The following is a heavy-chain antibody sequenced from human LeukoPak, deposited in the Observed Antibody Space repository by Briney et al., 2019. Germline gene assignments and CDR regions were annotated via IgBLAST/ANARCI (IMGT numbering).Heavy chain of an antibody. CDR1: GFTFSSYA. D-gene: IGHD1-26*01. CDR3: AKSLYSGSYYYFDY. J-gene: IGHJ4*02. Sequence: PGGSLRLSCVASGFTFSSYAMSWVRQAPGKGLEWVSSITGSGGSTYYADSVKGRFTISRDNSKNTLYLQMNSLRADDTAVYYCAKSLYSGSYYYFDYWGQGTLVTVSS. CDR2: ITGSGGST. V-gene: IGHV3-23*01.